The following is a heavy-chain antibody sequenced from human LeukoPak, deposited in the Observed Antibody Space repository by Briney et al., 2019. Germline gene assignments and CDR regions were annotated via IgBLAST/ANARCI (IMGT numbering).Heavy chain of an antibody. D-gene: IGHD3-3*01. CDR1: GFTFSSYA. CDR3: ARVKIKGYDFWSGYYI. V-gene: IGHV3-30*04. CDR2: ISYDGSNK. J-gene: IGHJ4*02. Sequence: PGGSLRLSCAASGFTFSSYAMHWVRQAPGKGLEWVAVISYDGSNKYYADSVKGRFTISRDNSKNTLYLQMNSLRAEDTAVYYCARVKIKGYDFWSGYYIWGQGTLVTVSS.